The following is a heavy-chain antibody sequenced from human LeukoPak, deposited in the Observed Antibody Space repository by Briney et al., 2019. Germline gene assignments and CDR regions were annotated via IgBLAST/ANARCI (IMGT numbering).Heavy chain of an antibody. CDR3: VNQISGWVY. V-gene: IGHV3-64D*06. CDR2: ISRNGGST. CDR1: GFTFSTYS. J-gene: IGHJ4*02. D-gene: IGHD6-19*01. Sequence: GGSLRLSCSASGFTFSTYSMHWVRQAPGKGLEYVSGISRNGGSTYYADSVKGRFTISRDNSKNTLYLQMGSLRAEDTALYYCVNQISGWVYWGQGTLVTVSS.